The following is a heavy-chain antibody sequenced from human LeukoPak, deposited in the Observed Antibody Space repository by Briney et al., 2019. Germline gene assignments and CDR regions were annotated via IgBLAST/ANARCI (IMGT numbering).Heavy chain of an antibody. D-gene: IGHD2-15*01. J-gene: IGHJ3*01. CDR1: GYSFTSYW. Sequence: GESLKISCKGSGYSFTSYWISWVRQMPGKGLEWMGRIDPSDSYTNYSPSFQGHVTISADKSISTAYLQWSSLKSSDTAMYYCARRRTKGYCSGGSCYPKPDTDAFDFWGQGTMVTVSS. CDR2: IDPSDSYT. V-gene: IGHV5-10-1*01. CDR3: ARRRTKGYCSGGSCYPKPDTDAFDF.